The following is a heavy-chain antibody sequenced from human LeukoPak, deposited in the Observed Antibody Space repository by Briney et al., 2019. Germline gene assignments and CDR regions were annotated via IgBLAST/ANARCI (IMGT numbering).Heavy chain of an antibody. CDR3: ARGVSSSGWYSSLDP. D-gene: IGHD6-19*01. CDR2: IYSGGST. CDR1: GITVSSNY. V-gene: IGHV3-53*01. Sequence: PGGSLRLSCAASGITVSSNYMSWVRQAPGKGLEWLSVIYSGGSTYYADSVKGRFTISRDNSKNTLYLQMNSLRAEDTAVYYCARGVSSSGWYSSLDPWGQGTLVTVSS. J-gene: IGHJ5*02.